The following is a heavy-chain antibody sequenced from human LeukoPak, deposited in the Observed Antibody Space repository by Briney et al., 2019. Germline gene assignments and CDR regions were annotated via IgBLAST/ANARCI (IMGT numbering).Heavy chain of an antibody. CDR3: AKPHASGIYLPYDN. J-gene: IGHJ4*02. V-gene: IGHV3-23*01. D-gene: IGHD3-10*01. CDR2: ITPNGGFA. Sequence: GGSLRLSCAASGFLFSDCTMSWLRQAPGEGLQWVSAITPNGGFATYAESVKGRFIISRDNSRNTLYLQMNSLRAEDTAVYYCAKPHASGIYLPYDNWGQGTPVTVSS. CDR1: GFLFSDCT.